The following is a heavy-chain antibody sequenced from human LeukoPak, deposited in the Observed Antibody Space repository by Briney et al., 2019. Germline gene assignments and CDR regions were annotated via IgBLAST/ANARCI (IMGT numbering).Heavy chain of an antibody. CDR3: AAMTTVTTGLYYYYGMDV. Sequence: ASVKVSCKVSGYTLTELSMHWVRQAPGKGLEWMRGFDPEDGETIYAQKFQGRVTMTEDTSTDTAYMELSSLRSEDTAVYYCAAMTTVTTGLYYYYGMDVWGQGTTVTVSS. CDR2: FDPEDGET. J-gene: IGHJ6*02. V-gene: IGHV1-24*01. D-gene: IGHD4-11*01. CDR1: GYTLTELS.